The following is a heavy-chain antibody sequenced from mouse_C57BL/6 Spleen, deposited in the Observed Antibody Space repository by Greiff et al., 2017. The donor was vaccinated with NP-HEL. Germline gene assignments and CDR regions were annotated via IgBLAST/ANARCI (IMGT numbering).Heavy chain of an antibody. CDR3: ARCKDGLTECDV. V-gene: IGHV5-17*01. CDR1: GFTFSDYG. Sequence: DVHLVESGGGLVKPGGSLKLSCAASGFTFSDYGMHWVRQAPEKGLEWVAYISSGSSTIYYADTVKGRFTISRDNAKNTLSLKMTSLRSEDTAMYYCARCKDGLTECDVWGTGTTVTVSS. D-gene: IGHD2-3*01. CDR2: ISSGSSTI. J-gene: IGHJ1*03.